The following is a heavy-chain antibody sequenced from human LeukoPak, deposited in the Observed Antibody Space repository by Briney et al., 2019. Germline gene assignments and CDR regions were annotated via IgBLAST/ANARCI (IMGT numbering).Heavy chain of an antibody. Sequence: SETLSLTCTVSGGSISSSSYYWGWIRQPPGKGLEWIGSIYYSGSTYYNPSLKSRVTISVDTSKNQFSLKLSSVTAADTAVYYCARDKGDFWSGYYPPHNWFDPWGQGTLVTVSS. D-gene: IGHD3-3*01. CDR3: ARDKGDFWSGYYPPHNWFDP. CDR1: GGSISSSSYY. CDR2: IYYSGST. J-gene: IGHJ5*02. V-gene: IGHV4-39*07.